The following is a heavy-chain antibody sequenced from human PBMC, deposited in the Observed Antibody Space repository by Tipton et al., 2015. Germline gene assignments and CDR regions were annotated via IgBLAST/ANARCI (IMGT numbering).Heavy chain of an antibody. V-gene: IGHV4-39*07. J-gene: IGHJ6*02. CDR2: IYYSGTT. CDR3: ARDDHYDVVTGYYYYYGMDV. CDR1: GGSISSSSYY. D-gene: IGHD3-9*01. Sequence: TLSLTCTVSGGSISSSSYYWGWIRQPPGKGLEWIGTIYYSGTTYYDPSLKSRVTISVDTSKNQFSLKLSSVTAADTAVYYCARDDHYDVVTGYYYYYGMDVWGQGTMVTVSS.